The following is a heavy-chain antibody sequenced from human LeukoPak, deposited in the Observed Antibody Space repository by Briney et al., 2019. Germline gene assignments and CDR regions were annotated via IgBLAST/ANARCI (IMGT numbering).Heavy chain of an antibody. V-gene: IGHV4-59*12. J-gene: IGHJ4*02. CDR2: IYYSGST. Sequence: SETLSLTCTVSGGSISSYYWSWIRQPPGKGLEWIGYIYYSGSTNYNPSLKSRVTISVDTSKNQFSLKLSSVTAADTAVYYCARDSPGPFDYWGQGTLVTVSS. CDR3: ARDSPGPFDY. CDR1: GGSISSYY.